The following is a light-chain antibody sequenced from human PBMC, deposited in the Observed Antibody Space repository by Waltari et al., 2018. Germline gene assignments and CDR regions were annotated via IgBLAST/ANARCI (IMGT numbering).Light chain of an antibody. CDR2: YDR. J-gene: IGLJ1*01. CDR1: NLGTKS. CDR3: QVWDANNEPGL. V-gene: IGLV3-21*01. Sequence: SYVLTQPPSVSVAPGETARITCGAHNLGTKSVPWYRQRPGQAPVLVISYDRDRPSGIPERFSGSNSGDTATLTISRVEVGDEADYYCQVWDANNEPGLFGTGTEVTV.